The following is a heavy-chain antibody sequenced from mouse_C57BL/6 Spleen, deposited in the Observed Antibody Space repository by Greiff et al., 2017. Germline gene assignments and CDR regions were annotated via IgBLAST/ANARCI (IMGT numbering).Heavy chain of an antibody. CDR2: ISGGGGNT. CDR3: ASLYGNALFDY. D-gene: IGHD2-1*01. Sequence: EVQRVESGGGLVKPGGSLKLSCAASGFTFSSYTMSWVRQTPEKRLEWVATISGGGGNTYYPDSVKGRFTISRDNAKNTLYLQMSSLRSEDTALYYCASLYGNALFDYWGQGTTLTVSS. CDR1: GFTFSSYT. J-gene: IGHJ2*01. V-gene: IGHV5-9*01.